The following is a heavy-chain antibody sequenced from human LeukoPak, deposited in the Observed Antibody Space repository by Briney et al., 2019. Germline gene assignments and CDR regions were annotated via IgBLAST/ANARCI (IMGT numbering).Heavy chain of an antibody. CDR1: GFIFSNSW. CDR2: INEDGRDK. V-gene: IGHV3-7*01. D-gene: IGHD1-1*01. CDR3: ARGRGTPDY. J-gene: IGHJ4*02. Sequence: RAGGSLRLSCAASGFIFSNSWMTWVRQAPGKGLEWVANINEDGRDKYYVDSVKGRFTISRYNAGNSLFLQMDRLRAEDTAVYYCARGRGTPDYWGQGTLVSVS.